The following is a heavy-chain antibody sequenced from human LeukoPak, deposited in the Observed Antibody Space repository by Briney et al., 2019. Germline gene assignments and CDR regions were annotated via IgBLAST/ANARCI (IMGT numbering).Heavy chain of an antibody. CDR2: IIPIFGTA. CDR1: GGTFSSYA. J-gene: IGHJ4*02. CDR3: TAAPNTTPGSLGH. V-gene: IGHV1-69*05. D-gene: IGHD6-25*01. Sequence: SVKVSCKASGGTFSSYAISWARQAPGQGLEWMGGIIPIFGTANYAQKFQGRVTITTDESTSTAYMELSSLRSEDTAVYYCTAAPNTTPGSLGHWGQGTLVTVSS.